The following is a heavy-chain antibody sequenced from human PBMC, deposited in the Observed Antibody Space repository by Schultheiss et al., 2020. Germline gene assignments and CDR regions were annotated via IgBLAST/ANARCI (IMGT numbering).Heavy chain of an antibody. V-gene: IGHV3-23*01. Sequence: GGSLRLSCAASGFTFDDYAMYWVRQVPGKGLEWVSTVTGASAATYYADSVRGRLTVSRDNSKNTLYLQMNSLRSDDTAVYYCARESARDYGDYVDYWGQGTLVTVSS. CDR1: GFTFDDYA. D-gene: IGHD4-17*01. CDR3: ARESARDYGDYVDY. J-gene: IGHJ4*02. CDR2: VTGASAAT.